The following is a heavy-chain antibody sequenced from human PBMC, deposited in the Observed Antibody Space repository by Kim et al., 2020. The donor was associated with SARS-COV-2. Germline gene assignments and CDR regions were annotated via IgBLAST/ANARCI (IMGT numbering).Heavy chain of an antibody. D-gene: IGHD3-10*01. CDR2: IYYSGST. CDR3: ASSYYYGSGSYYPPDY. Sequence: SETLSLTCTVSGGSISSYYWSWIRQPPGKGLEWIGYIYYSGSTNYNPSLKSRVTISVDTSKNQFSLKLSSVTAADTAVYYCASSYYYGSGSYYPPDYWGQGTLVTVSS. V-gene: IGHV4-59*13. CDR1: GGSISSYY. J-gene: IGHJ4*02.